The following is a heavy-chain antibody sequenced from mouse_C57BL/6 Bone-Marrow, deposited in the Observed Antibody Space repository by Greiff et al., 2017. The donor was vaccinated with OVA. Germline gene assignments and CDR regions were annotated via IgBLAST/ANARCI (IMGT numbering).Heavy chain of an antibody. CDR1: GFTFSDYG. Sequence: EVMLVESGGGLVKPGGSLKLSCAASGFTFSDYGMHWVRQAPEKGLEWVAYISSGSSTIYYADTVKGRFTISRDNAKNTLFLQMTSLRSEDTAMYYCARRASTMITSYYAMDYWGQGTSVTVSS. CDR3: ARRASTMITSYYAMDY. D-gene: IGHD2-4*01. J-gene: IGHJ4*01. CDR2: ISSGSSTI. V-gene: IGHV5-17*01.